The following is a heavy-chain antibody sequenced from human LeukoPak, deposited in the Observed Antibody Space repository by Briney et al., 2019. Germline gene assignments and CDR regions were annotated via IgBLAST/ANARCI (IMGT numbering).Heavy chain of an antibody. CDR3: AKNGDRGAYCTGGTCYPYFYYYMDV. Sequence: PGGSLRLSCAASGFTFSSYAMSWGRQAPGKGMEWLSSISGGGGSTYYADSVKGRFTISRDNSKNTLYLQMNSLRAEDTAIYYCAKNGDRGAYCTGGTCYPYFYYYMDVWGKGTTVTI. CDR1: GFTFSSYA. J-gene: IGHJ6*03. V-gene: IGHV3-23*01. CDR2: ISGGGGST. D-gene: IGHD2-15*01.